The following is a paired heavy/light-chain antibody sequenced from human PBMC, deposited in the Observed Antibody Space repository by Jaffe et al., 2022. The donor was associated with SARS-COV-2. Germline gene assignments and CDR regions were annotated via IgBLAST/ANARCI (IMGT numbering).Heavy chain of an antibody. Sequence: EVQLLESGGGLVQPGGSLRLSCAASGFTFSDYAMNWVRQTPGKGLEWVSRISANGGTTSYADSVQGRFTISRDSSNNTLYLQMDSLRAEDTAIYYCAKDFPVRGLQLIEVYYGLDVWGRGTTVNVSS. CDR3: AKDFPVRGLQLIEVYYGLDV. CDR2: ISANGGTT. J-gene: IGHJ6*02. D-gene: IGHD4-4*01. CDR1: GFTFSDYA. V-gene: IGHV3-23*01.
Light chain of an antibody. CDR1: TLRNYY. CDR3: NSRDRSGESYV. V-gene: IGLV3-19*01. J-gene: IGLJ1*01. Sequence: SSELTQDPAVSVALGQTVKITCQGDTLRNYYASWYQLKPGQAPVLVIHGKNSRPSGIPDRFSGSSSGNTASLTITGAQAEDEADYFCNSRDRSGESYVFGPGTKVTVL. CDR2: GKN.